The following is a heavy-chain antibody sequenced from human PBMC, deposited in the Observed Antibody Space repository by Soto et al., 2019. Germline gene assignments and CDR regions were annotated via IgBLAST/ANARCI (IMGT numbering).Heavy chain of an antibody. CDR1: GFTFSSYA. Sequence: QVQLVESGGGVVQPGRSLRLSCAASGFTFSSYAMHWVRQAPGKGLEWVAVISYDGSNKYYADSVKGRFTISRDNSKNPLYLQMNSRRAEDTAVYYCAREGVGGEFYYWGQGTLVTVSS. V-gene: IGHV3-30-3*01. D-gene: IGHD3-10*01. J-gene: IGHJ4*02. CDR3: AREGVGGEFYY. CDR2: ISYDGSNK.